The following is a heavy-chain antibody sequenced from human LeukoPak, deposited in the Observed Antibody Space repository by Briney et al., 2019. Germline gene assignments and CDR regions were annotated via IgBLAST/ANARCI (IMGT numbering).Heavy chain of an antibody. Sequence: QAGGSLRLSCAASGFTFDDYAMHWVRQAPGKGLEWVSGISRNSGRIGYADSVKGRFTISRDNAKNSLYLQMNSLRAEDTALYYCAKDIGTTVTTSGAFDIWGQGTMVTVSS. CDR3: AKDIGTTVTTSGAFDI. D-gene: IGHD4-17*01. J-gene: IGHJ3*02. CDR2: ISRNSGRI. CDR1: GFTFDDYA. V-gene: IGHV3-9*01.